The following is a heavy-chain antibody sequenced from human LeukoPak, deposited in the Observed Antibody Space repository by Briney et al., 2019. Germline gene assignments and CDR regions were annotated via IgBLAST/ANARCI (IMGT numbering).Heavy chain of an antibody. J-gene: IGHJ3*02. CDR2: INHSGDT. CDR3: ARGGLRFLEQTTHGLDI. D-gene: IGHD3-3*01. CDR1: GGSFSDYY. Sequence: PSETLSLSCAVYGGSFSDYYWSRIRQPPGKGLEWIGEINHSGDTNYSPSLKSRVTTSVDTSKSQFSLKLTSVTAADTAVYYCARGGLRFLEQTTHGLDIWGQGTMVTVSS. V-gene: IGHV4-34*01.